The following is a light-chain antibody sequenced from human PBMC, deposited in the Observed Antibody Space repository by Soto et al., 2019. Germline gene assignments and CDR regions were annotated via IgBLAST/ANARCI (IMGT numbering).Light chain of an antibody. V-gene: IGKV3-20*01. Sequence: EIVLSQFPGTFSLSPGERATLSCRASQSVGSNYLAWYQQRPGQPPNLLIFGASHRAPDIPDRFSGSGSGTDFTLTISRLEPEDFAVYYCQQYGGSVQTFGQGTKVDIK. CDR3: QQYGGSVQT. CDR1: QSVGSNY. J-gene: IGKJ1*01. CDR2: GAS.